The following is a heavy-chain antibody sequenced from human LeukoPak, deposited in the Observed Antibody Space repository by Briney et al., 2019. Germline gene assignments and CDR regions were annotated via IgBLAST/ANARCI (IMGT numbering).Heavy chain of an antibody. Sequence: GGSLRLSCAASGFTFSSYSMNWVRQAPGKGLEWVSSISSSSSYIYYADSVKGRFTISRDNAKNSLYLQMNSLRAEDTAVYYCARVLTYDFWSGTRPHYYYYGVDVWGQGTTVTVSS. D-gene: IGHD3-3*01. V-gene: IGHV3-21*01. J-gene: IGHJ6*02. CDR2: ISSSSSYI. CDR1: GFTFSSYS. CDR3: ARVLTYDFWSGTRPHYYYYGVDV.